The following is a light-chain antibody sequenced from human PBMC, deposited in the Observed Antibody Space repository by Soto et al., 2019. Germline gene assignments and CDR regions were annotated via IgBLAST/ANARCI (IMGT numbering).Light chain of an antibody. V-gene: IGLV2-14*01. CDR1: SSDVGGYNY. J-gene: IGLJ2*01. Sequence: QSALTQPASVSGSPGQSITISCTGTSSDVGGYNYVSWYQQHPGKAPKLMIYEVSNRPSGVSNRVAGSKSDNTASLTISGLPDEDWASYYCSSYTSSSTAVFGGGTQLTVL. CDR2: EVS. CDR3: SSYTSSSTAV.